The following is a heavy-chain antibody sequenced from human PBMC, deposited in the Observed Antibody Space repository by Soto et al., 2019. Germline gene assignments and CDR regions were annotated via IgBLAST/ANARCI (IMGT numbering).Heavy chain of an antibody. D-gene: IGHD3-22*01. CDR3: ARPYFYDSSGYYAY. J-gene: IGHJ4*02. V-gene: IGHV3-21*01. Sequence: GGSLRLSYAASGFTFSSYSMNWVRQTPGKGLEWVSSISSSSSYIYYGDSVRGRFTISRDNGKNSLYLQMDSLRAEDTAVYYCARPYFYDSSGYYAYWGQGALVTVSS. CDR1: GFTFSSYS. CDR2: ISSSSSYI.